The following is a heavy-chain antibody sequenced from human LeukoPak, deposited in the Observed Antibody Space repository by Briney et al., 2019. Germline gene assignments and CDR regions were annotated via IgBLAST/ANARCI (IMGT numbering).Heavy chain of an antibody. J-gene: IGHJ3*02. CDR3: AREYLGFDI. CDR2: IYYSGST. V-gene: IGHV4-59*01. CDR1: GGSISSYY. Sequence: SETLSLTCTVSGGSISSYYWSWIRQPPGKGLEWIGYIYYSGSTNYNPSLKSRITISVDTSKNQFSLKLSSVTAADTAVYYCAREYLGFDIWGQGTMVTVSS.